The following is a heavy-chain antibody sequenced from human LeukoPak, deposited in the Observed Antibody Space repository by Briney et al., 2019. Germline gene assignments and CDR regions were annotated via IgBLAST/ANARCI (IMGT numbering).Heavy chain of an antibody. CDR1: GYSISSGYY. D-gene: IGHD3-3*01. Sequence: SETLSLTCTVSGYSISSGYYWGWIRQPPGKGLEWIGSIYHSGSTYYTPSLKSRVTISVDTSKNQFSLKLSSVTAADTAVYYCARDLLLEWPFDYWGQGTLVTVSS. V-gene: IGHV4-38-2*02. J-gene: IGHJ4*02. CDR3: ARDLLLEWPFDY. CDR2: IYHSGST.